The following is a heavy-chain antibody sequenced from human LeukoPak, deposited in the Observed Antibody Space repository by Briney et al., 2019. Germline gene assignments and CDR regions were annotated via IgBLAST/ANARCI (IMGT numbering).Heavy chain of an antibody. J-gene: IGHJ4*02. D-gene: IGHD5-24*01. V-gene: IGHV3-21*01. Sequence: GGSLRLSCAGSGFTFSTYSMNWVRQAPGKGLEWVSSITSSNNYIYYADSMKGRFTISRDNSKNTLYLQMNSLRAEDTAVYYCARTRDGYNLGYWGQGTLVTVSS. CDR2: ITSSNNYI. CDR3: ARTRDGYNLGY. CDR1: GFTFSTYS.